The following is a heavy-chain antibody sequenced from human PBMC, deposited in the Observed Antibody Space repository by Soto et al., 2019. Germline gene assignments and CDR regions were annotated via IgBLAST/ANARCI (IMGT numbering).Heavy chain of an antibody. D-gene: IGHD3-22*01. V-gene: IGHV3-23*01. J-gene: IGHJ4*02. CDR2: ITGNGDTT. Sequence: EVQVLQSGGGLVPPGGSLRLSCAGSGFTFINTGMSWVRQAPGQGLVWVSAITGNGDTTYYADSVKGRFTISRDNSKSTLYLQMNSLRAEDTAVYYCAKIDGYFDYWGQGTLVTVSS. CDR3: AKIDGYFDY. CDR1: GFTFINTG.